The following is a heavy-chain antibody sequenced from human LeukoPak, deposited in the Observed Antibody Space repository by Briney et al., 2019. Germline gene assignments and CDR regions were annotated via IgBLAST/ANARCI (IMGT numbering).Heavy chain of an antibody. CDR3: AKALYGGISSGFDY. CDR2: IRDGGSNE. D-gene: IGHD4-23*01. CDR1: GFTFSSYG. J-gene: IGHJ4*02. V-gene: IGHV3-30*02. Sequence: PGGSLRLSCATSGFTFSSYGMHWVRQAPGKGLEWVALIRDGGSNEYYADSVKGRFTISRDNSKNTLYLQMNSLKTEDAAVYYCAKALYGGISSGFDYWGQGTLVTVSS.